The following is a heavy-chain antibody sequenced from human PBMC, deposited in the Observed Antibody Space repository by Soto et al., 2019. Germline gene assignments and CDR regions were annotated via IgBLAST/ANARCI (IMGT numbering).Heavy chain of an antibody. V-gene: IGHV2-26*01. Sequence: QVTLKESGPVLVKPTETLTLRRTVSGLSITDSEMGVSWIRQPPVQPLEWLAHIDSSGEKSYRTFLKSRLAISKDTSKSQIVLTMTNMDPADTATYYCARRHLAVAVSPWFDPWGQGIPVTVSS. CDR1: GLSITDSEMG. D-gene: IGHD6-19*01. CDR2: IDSSGEK. CDR3: ARRHLAVAVSPWFDP. J-gene: IGHJ5*02.